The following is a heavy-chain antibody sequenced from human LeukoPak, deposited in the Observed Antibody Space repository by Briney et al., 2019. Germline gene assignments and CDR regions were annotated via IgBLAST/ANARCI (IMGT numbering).Heavy chain of an antibody. J-gene: IGHJ4*02. CDR2: ISAYNGNT. V-gene: IGHV1-18*01. Sequence: ASVKVSCKASGYTFTSYGISWVRQAPGQGLEWMGWISAYNGNTNYAQKLRGRVTTTTDTSTSTAYMELRSLRSDDTAVYYCAREGLDYYGSGSYYSDYWGQGTLVTVSS. CDR1: GYTFTSYG. D-gene: IGHD3-10*01. CDR3: AREGLDYYGSGSYYSDY.